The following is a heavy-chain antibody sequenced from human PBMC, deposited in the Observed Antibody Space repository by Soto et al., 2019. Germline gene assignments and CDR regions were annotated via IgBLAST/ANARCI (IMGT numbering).Heavy chain of an antibody. D-gene: IGHD5-12*01. J-gene: IGHJ3*02. Sequence: VKVSCKASGYTFTSYYMHWVRQAPGQGLEWMGIINPSGGSTSYAQKFQGRVTMTRDTSTSTVYMELSSLRSEDTAVYYCARSGYSGYDSPDAFDIWGQGTMVTVSS. CDR3: ARSGYSGYDSPDAFDI. CDR1: GYTFTSYY. V-gene: IGHV1-46*03. CDR2: INPSGGST.